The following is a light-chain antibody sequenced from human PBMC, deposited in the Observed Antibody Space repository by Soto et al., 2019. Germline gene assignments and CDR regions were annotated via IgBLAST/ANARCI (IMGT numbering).Light chain of an antibody. CDR2: KAS. Sequence: DIQMTQSPSTLSASVGDRVTITCRASQSISSWLAWYQQKPGKAPNLLIYKASTLESGVPSRFSGSGSGTEFTLTISSLQPDDFATYYCQRCSTFGQGTKVEVK. J-gene: IGKJ1*01. CDR1: QSISSW. V-gene: IGKV1-5*03. CDR3: QRCST.